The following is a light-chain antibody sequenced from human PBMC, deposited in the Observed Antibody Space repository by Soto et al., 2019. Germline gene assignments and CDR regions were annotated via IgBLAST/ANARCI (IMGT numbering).Light chain of an antibody. CDR2: DAV. V-gene: IGKV3D-15*01. J-gene: IGKJ3*01. Sequence: EIVLTQSPGTLSLSPGEGATLSCRASQSVTGTNLAWYQQRPGQAPRLLIYDAVRRATGIPDRFSGSGSGTAFTLTITGLQSEDFAVYYCQQYYSWPLFGPGTKVEI. CDR3: QQYYSWPL. CDR1: QSVTGTN.